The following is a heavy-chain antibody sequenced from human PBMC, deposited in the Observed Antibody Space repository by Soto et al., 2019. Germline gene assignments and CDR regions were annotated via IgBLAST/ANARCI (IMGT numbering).Heavy chain of an antibody. CDR1: GFIFHNYG. CDR3: AKVLMVRENFDY. Sequence: PGGSLRLSCAASGFIFHNYGMHWVRQAPGKGLEWVAVISYDGSNKYYADSVKGRFTISRDNSKNTLYLQMNSLRAEDTAVYYCAKVLMVRENFDYWGQGTLVTAPQ. J-gene: IGHJ4*02. CDR2: ISYDGSNK. V-gene: IGHV3-30*18. D-gene: IGHD3-10*01.